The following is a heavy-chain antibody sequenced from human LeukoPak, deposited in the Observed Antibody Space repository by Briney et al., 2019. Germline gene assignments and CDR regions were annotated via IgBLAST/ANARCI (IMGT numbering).Heavy chain of an antibody. V-gene: IGHV3-23*01. D-gene: IGHD5-12*01. J-gene: IGHJ3*02. CDR2: IGGSGGAI. CDR1: GFIFSNYD. Sequence: GGSLRLSCAASGFIFSNYDMSWVRQAPGKGLEWVACIGGSGGAILYADSVKGRFTISRDNSKSTLYLQMNSLRADDTALYFCAKWMSKIQAFDIWGQGTMVTVS. CDR3: AKWMSKIQAFDI.